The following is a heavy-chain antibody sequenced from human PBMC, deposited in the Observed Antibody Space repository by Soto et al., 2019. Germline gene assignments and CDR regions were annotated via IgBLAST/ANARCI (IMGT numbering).Heavy chain of an antibody. CDR3: ARDPWSREGYCSGGSCYYYYGMDV. CDR1: GGTFSSYA. J-gene: IGHJ6*02. V-gene: IGHV1-69*13. Sequence: GASVKVSCKASGGTFSSYAISWVRQAPGQGLEWMGGIIPIFGTANYAQKFQGRVTITADESTSTAYVELSSLRSEDTAVYYCARDPWSREGYCSGGSCYYYYGMDVWGQGTTVTVSS. CDR2: IIPIFGTA. D-gene: IGHD2-15*01.